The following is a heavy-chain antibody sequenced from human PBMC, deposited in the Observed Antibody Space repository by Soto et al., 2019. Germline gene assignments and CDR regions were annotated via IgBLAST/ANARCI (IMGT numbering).Heavy chain of an antibody. J-gene: IGHJ5*02. D-gene: IGHD6-6*01. CDR2: TYDSGST. V-gene: IGHV4-39*01. Sequence: SETLSLTCTVSGGSISSSSCYWVWTRQPPGKGLEWIGSTYDSGSTYYNPSLTGRVTISVDTSKNQFSLKLSSVTAADTAVYCCVIHHAERSSSGDRLGWFGPLGQGTLVTVSS. CDR3: VIHHAERSSSGDRLGWFGP. CDR1: GGSISSSSCY.